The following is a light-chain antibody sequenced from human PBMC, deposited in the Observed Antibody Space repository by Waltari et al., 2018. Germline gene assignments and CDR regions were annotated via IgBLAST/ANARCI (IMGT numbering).Light chain of an antibody. CDR2: SNN. CDR3: AVWDGSLNAYV. CDR1: SSNIGSNT. J-gene: IGLJ1*01. V-gene: IGLV1-44*01. Sequence: QSVLTQPPSVSGTPGQRVTIPCSGSSSNIGSNTVNWYQQLPGTAPKLPIYSNNQRPSGVPDRISGSRSGTSASLAVSGLQSEDEADYYCAVWDGSLNAYVFGAGTKVTVL.